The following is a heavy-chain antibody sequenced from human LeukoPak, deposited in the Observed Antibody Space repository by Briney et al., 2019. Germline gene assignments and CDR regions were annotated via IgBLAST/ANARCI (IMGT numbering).Heavy chain of an antibody. V-gene: IGHV1-18*01. CDR3: ARETPRYGGYVGYYFDY. CDR2: ISAYNGNT. D-gene: IGHD5-12*01. Sequence: ASVKVSCKGSGYTFSNYGVSWVRQAPGQGLEWMGWISAYNGNTNYAQKLQGRVTMTTDTSTSTAYMELRSLRSDDTAVYYCARETPRYGGYVGYYFDYWGQGTLVTVSS. CDR1: GYTFSNYG. J-gene: IGHJ4*02.